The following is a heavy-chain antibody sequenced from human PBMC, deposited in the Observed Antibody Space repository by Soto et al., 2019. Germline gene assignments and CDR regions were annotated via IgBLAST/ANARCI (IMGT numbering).Heavy chain of an antibody. CDR2: INPNSGGT. CDR1: GYTFTGYY. Sequence: ASVKVSCKASGYTFTGYYMHWVRQAPGQGLEWMGWINPNSGGTNYAQKFQGRVTMTRDTSISTAYMELSRLRSDDTAVYYCARDKATVTTYVPRFSRPQGFDPWGQGTLVTVSS. J-gene: IGHJ5*02. CDR3: ARDKATVTTYVPRFSRPQGFDP. D-gene: IGHD4-17*01. V-gene: IGHV1-2*02.